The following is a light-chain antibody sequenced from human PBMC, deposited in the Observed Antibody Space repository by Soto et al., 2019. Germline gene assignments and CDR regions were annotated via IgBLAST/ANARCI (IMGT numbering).Light chain of an antibody. CDR1: QSIGGF. Sequence: DIQMTQSPSTLSASVGDRVTITCRASQSIGGFLNWYQQKLGKAPKLLIYAASSLQSGVPSRFSGSGSGTDFTLTISSLQPEEFATYYCQKSYSTPLTVGGGTKVDIK. CDR3: QKSYSTPLT. CDR2: AAS. V-gene: IGKV1-39*01. J-gene: IGKJ4*01.